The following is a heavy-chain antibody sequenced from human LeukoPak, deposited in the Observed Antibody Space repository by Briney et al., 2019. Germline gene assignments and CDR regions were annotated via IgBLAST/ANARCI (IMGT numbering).Heavy chain of an antibody. CDR2: IYHSGNT. V-gene: IGHV4-38-2*02. CDR3: VRDGKWELGQKDY. J-gene: IGHJ4*02. Sequence: SETLSLTCTVSGYSISSGYYWGWIRQPPGKGLEWIASIYHSGNTFYNPSLKSRVTISIDTSKNQFSLNLSSVIAADTAVYYCVRDGKWELGQKDYWGQGTLVTVSS. CDR1: GYSISSGYY. D-gene: IGHD1-26*01.